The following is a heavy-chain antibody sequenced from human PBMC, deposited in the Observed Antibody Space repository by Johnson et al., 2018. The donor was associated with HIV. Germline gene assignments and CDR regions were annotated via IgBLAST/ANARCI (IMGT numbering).Heavy chain of an antibody. CDR3: VRGGSDAFDI. D-gene: IGHD3-10*01. J-gene: IGHJ3*02. V-gene: IGHV3-13*01. CDR1: AFTFSSYD. Sequence: VQLVESGGGLAQPGESLRLSCAASAFTFSSYDMHWVRHVTGKGLDWISAIGTAADTLYSGYVKGRFSISRDNAKNSLYLQMNSLRPGDTAVYYCVRGGSDAFDIWGQGTMVTVSS. CDR2: IGTAADT.